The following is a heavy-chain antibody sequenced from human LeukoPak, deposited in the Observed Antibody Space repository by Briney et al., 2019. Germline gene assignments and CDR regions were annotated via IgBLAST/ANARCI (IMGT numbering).Heavy chain of an antibody. CDR3: ARYRMAIDY. CDR2: IKHDASEK. J-gene: IGHJ4*02. D-gene: IGHD5-24*01. V-gene: IGHV3-7*04. Sequence: GGSLRLSCAASGFAFSTSWMGWVRQTPGKGLEWVANIKHDASEKYYVDSVKGRFTISRDNAKNSLYLQMNSLRAEDTAVYYCARYRMAIDYWGQGTLVTVSS. CDR1: GFAFSTSW.